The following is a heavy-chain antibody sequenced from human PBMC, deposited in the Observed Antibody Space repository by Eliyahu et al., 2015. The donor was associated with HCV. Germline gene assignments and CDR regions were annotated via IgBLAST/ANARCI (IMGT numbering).Heavy chain of an antibody. CDR3: ARVGYDSSGYYSG. Sequence: EVQLVESGGGLVKPGGSLXLSXAASGFXXSSYSMNWVRQAPGKGLEGVSSISSSSSYIYYADSVKGRFTISRDNAKNSLYLQMNSLRAEDTAVYYCARVGYDSSGYYSGWGQGTLVTVSS. J-gene: IGHJ4*02. D-gene: IGHD3-22*01. CDR2: ISSSSSYI. CDR1: GFXXSSYS. V-gene: IGHV3-21*01.